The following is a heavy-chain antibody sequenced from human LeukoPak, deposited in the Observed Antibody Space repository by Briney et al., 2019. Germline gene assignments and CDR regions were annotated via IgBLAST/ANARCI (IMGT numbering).Heavy chain of an antibody. Sequence: SETLSLTCAVYGGSFSGYYWSWIRQPPGKGLEWIGEINHSGSTNYNPSLKSRVTISVDTSKNQFSLKLSSVTAADTAVYYCARQVGQMRFDSWGQGTLVTVSS. V-gene: IGHV4-34*01. CDR3: ARQVGQMRFDS. CDR2: INHSGST. D-gene: IGHD1-26*01. J-gene: IGHJ5*01. CDR1: GGSFSGYY.